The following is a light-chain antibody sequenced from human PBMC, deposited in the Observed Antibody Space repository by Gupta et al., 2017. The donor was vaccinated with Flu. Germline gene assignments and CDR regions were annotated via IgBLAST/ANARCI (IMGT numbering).Light chain of an antibody. CDR1: SREVGGDNY. Sequence: IAISCSGTSREVGGDNYVSWHQQHPGKAPKLMIDEVTTRPSGVADRFSGSKSGTTASLTISGLQAEDEAEYYCSSCESSSTLGVFGTGTKVTVL. CDR3: SSCESSSTLGV. J-gene: IGLJ1*01. CDR2: EVT. V-gene: IGLV2-14*01.